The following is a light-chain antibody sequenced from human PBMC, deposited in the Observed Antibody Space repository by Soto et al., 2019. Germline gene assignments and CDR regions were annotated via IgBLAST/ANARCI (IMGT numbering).Light chain of an antibody. CDR2: GAS. V-gene: IGKV3-20*01. CDR3: QQYGSSPRT. Sequence: EIVLTQSPGTLSLSPGERATLSCRASQSVSSYLASYQQKPGQAPRLLIYGASSRATSIPDRLSGSGSGTHFTLSISRLQPEDFAVYYCQQYGSSPRTFGPGTKVDIQ. CDR1: QSVSSY. J-gene: IGKJ3*01.